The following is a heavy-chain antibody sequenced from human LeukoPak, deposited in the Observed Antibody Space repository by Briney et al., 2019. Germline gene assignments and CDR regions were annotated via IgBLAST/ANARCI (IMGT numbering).Heavy chain of an antibody. V-gene: IGHV3-30-3*01. CDR2: ISYDGSNK. J-gene: IGHJ3*02. Sequence: GGSLRLSCAASGFTFSSYAMHWVRQAPGKGLEWVAVISYDGSNKYYADSVKGRFTISRDNSKNTLYLQMNSLRAEDTAVYYCAKEGAVAGLDVDAFDIWGQGTMVTVSS. CDR1: GFTFSSYA. D-gene: IGHD6-19*01. CDR3: AKEGAVAGLDVDAFDI.